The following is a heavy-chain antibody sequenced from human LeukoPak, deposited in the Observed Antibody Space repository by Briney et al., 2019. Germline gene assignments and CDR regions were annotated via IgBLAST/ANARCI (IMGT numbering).Heavy chain of an antibody. CDR1: GFTFDDYA. D-gene: IGHD6-19*01. CDR2: LSLVIGGI. J-gene: IGHJ4*02. CDR3: AKSRIAVAATLAPQAINFDY. Sequence: GRSLRLSCAASGFTFDDYAMHWVRQAPGKGLEWVSGLSLVIGGIGYAESLKGPCTISRDNAKNSLYLQMNSLRAEDTALDYCAKSRIAVAATLAPQAINFDYWGQGTLVTVSS. V-gene: IGHV3-9*01.